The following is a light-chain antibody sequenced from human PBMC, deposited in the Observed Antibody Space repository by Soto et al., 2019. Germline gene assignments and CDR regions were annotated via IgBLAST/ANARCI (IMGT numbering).Light chain of an antibody. CDR3: QQYQNLWT. CDR1: QTIYSN. V-gene: IGKV3-15*01. CDR2: RAS. Sequence: IMMTQSPDTLSVSLGARATRSYMSGQTIYSNVAWYQQRPGQAPRLLIYRASTRATGVPARFSGSGSGTEFTLTICSLQSEDFAIYYCQQYQNLWTFGQGTKVDIK. J-gene: IGKJ1*01.